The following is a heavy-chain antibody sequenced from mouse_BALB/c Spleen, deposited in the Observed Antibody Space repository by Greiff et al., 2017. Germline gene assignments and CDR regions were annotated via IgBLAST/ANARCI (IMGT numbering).Heavy chain of an antibody. CDR1: GYTFTSYW. V-gene: IGHV1S81*02. J-gene: IGHJ2*01. CDR3: ARRRFPYYFDY. Sequence: QVQLQQPGAELVKPGASVKLSCKASGYTFTSYWMHWVKQRPGQGLEWIGEINPSNGRTNYNEKFKSKATLTVDKSSSTAYMQLSSLTSEDSAVYYCARRRFPYYFDYWGQGTTLTVSS. D-gene: IGHD1-1*01. CDR2: INPSNGRT.